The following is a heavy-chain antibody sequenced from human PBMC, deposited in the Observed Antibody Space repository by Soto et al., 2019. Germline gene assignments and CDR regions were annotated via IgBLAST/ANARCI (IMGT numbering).Heavy chain of an antibody. D-gene: IGHD3-3*01. V-gene: IGHV3-33*01. J-gene: IGHJ5*02. CDR1: GFTFSSYG. Sequence: QVQLVESGGGVVQPGRSLRLSCAASGFTFSSYGMHWVRQAPGKGLEWVAVIWYDGSNKYYADSVKGRFTISRDNSKNTLYLQMNSLRAEDTAVYYCARGLRFLEWLLWSWGQGTLVTVSS. CDR3: ARGLRFLEWLLWS. CDR2: IWYDGSNK.